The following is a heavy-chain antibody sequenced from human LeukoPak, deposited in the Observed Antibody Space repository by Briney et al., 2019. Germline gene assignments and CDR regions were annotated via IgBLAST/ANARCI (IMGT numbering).Heavy chain of an antibody. CDR3: ARAGWELLIDY. CDR1: GFTVSSNY. V-gene: IGHV3-66*01. J-gene: IGHJ4*02. Sequence: GGSLRLSCAASGFTVSSNYMSWVRQAPGKGLECVSVIYSGGSTYYADSVKGRFTISRDNSKNTLYLQMNSLRAEDTAVYYCARAGWELLIDYWGQGTLVTVSS. D-gene: IGHD1-26*01. CDR2: IYSGGST.